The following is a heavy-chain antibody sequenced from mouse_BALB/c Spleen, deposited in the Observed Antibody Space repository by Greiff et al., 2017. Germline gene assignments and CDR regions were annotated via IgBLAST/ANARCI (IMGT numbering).Heavy chain of an antibody. CDR1: GFTFSSYW. CDR2: IRLKSDNYAT. V-gene: IGHV6-6*02. Sequence: DVKLVESGGGLVQPGGSMKLSCVASGFTFSSYWMSWVRQSPEKGLEWVAEIRLKSDNYATHYAESVKGKFTISRDDSKSRLYLQMNSLRAEDTGIYYCTTFPYYAMDYWGQGTSVTVSS. CDR3: TTFPYYAMDY. J-gene: IGHJ4*01.